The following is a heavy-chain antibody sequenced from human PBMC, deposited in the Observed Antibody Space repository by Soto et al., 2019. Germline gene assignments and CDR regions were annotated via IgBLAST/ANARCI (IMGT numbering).Heavy chain of an antibody. D-gene: IGHD3-16*01. CDR2: ISSSGSFI. CDR3: ATGGSLYADSFSDCVDY. V-gene: IGHV3-21*01. Sequence: EVQLVESGGGLVKPGGSLRVSCAASGFTFSSYSVTWVRQAPGKGLEWVSSISSSGSFIHYADSVKGRFTISRDNAKNSLYQQKNSLKVEETTIEYCATGGSLYADSFSDCVDYWGQGTLVTVSS. J-gene: IGHJ4*02. CDR1: GFTFSSYS.